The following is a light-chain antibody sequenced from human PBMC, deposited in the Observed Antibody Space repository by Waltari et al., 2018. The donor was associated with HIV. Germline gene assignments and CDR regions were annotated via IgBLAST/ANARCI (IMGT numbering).Light chain of an antibody. CDR2: GAS. CDR1: QSVSSSY. J-gene: IGKJ2*01. CDR3: QHFDTSLPKYT. V-gene: IGKV3-20*01. Sequence: EFVLTQSPGTLSLSPGESATLPCRASQSVSSSYLAWYQQRPGQAPRPLIYGASSRAAGIPDRFTGSGSGTDFTLTISRLEPEDFAVYYCQHFDTSLPKYTFGQGTKLEIK.